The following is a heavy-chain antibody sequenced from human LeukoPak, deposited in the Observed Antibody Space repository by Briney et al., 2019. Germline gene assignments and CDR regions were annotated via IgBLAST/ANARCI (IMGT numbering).Heavy chain of an antibody. CDR2: IYYSGST. Sequence: SQTLSRTCTVSGGSISSGDYYWSWIRQPPGKGLEWIGYIYYSGSTYYNPSLKSRVTISVDTSKNQFSLKLSSVTAADTAVYYCTREGEDYYDSSGYYLGRAAFDIWGQGTMVTVSS. J-gene: IGHJ3*02. V-gene: IGHV4-30-4*08. D-gene: IGHD3-22*01. CDR3: TREGEDYYDSSGYYLGRAAFDI. CDR1: GGSISSGDYY.